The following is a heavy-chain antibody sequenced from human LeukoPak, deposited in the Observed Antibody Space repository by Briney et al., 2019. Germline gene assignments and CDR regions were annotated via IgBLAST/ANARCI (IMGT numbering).Heavy chain of an antibody. CDR1: GFTFYSYA. D-gene: IGHD3-10*01. J-gene: IGHJ5*02. Sequence: GGSLRLSCAASGFTFYSYAMNWVRQAPGKGLEWVSTFSGSGGSTYYADSVKGRFTISRDNAKNSLSLQMNSLRAEDTAVYYCARPLMYYYGSGTYFWFDPWGQGTLVTVSS. CDR3: ARPLMYYYGSGTYFWFDP. V-gene: IGHV3-23*01. CDR2: FSGSGGST.